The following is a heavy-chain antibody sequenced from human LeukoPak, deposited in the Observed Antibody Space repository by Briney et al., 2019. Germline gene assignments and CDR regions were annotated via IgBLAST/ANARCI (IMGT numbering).Heavy chain of an antibody. CDR2: IRYDGSNK. D-gene: IGHD4-17*01. J-gene: IGHJ3*02. V-gene: IGHV3-30*02. Sequence: RGSLRLSCAASAFTFSRYGMHWVRQAPGKGLEWVAFIRYDGSNKYYADSVKGRFTISRDNSKNTLYLQMNSLRAEDTAVYYCAKDLTTVTTQQIWGQGTMVTVSS. CDR1: AFTFSRYG. CDR3: AKDLTTVTTQQI.